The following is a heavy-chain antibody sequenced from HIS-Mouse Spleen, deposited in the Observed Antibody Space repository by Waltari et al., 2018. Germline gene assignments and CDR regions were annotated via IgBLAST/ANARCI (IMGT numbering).Heavy chain of an antibody. V-gene: IGHV1-2*02. CDR2: IDPTRGGT. Sequence: QVQLVQSGAEVKKPGASVKVSCKASGYTFTGYYMHWVRQAPGQGLEWRGWIDPTRGGTNYAQKCKGSVAKTRETSISTAYIELSRLRSDDTAVYYCARAKAPPWTSQLVLAFDIWGQGTMVTVSS. CDR3: ARAKAPPWTSQLVLAFDI. J-gene: IGHJ3*02. CDR1: GYTFTGYY. D-gene: IGHD6-6*01.